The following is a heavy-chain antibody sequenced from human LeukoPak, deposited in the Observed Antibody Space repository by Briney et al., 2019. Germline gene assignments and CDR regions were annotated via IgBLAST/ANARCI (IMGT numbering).Heavy chain of an antibody. D-gene: IGHD5-24*01. CDR1: GYTFTNYW. CDR2: IYPGDSDT. Sequence: GESLKISCKGSGYTFTNYWIGWVRQMPGKGLEWMGIIYPGDSDTRYSPSFQGQVTISADKSISTASLQWSSLKALDTAMYYCARLRDGYSDYWGQGSLVTVSS. V-gene: IGHV5-51*01. J-gene: IGHJ4*02. CDR3: ARLRDGYSDY.